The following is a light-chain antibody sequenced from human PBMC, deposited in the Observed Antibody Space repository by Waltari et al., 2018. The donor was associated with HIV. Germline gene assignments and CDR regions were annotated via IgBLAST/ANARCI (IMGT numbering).Light chain of an antibody. J-gene: IGKJ1*01. Sequence: EVVMTQSPATLSVSPGERATLSCRASQSVSSNLAWYQQKPGQAPRLLIYDASTRATGFPARFSGSGSGTEFTLTISSLQSEDFAVYYCQQYYNWPPWTFGQGTKVEIK. CDR2: DAS. CDR3: QQYYNWPPWT. V-gene: IGKV3-15*01. CDR1: QSVSSN.